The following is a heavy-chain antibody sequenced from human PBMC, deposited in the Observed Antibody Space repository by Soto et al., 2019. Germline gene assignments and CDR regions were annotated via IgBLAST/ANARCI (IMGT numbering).Heavy chain of an antibody. CDR2: IYYSGST. J-gene: IGHJ4*02. D-gene: IGHD1-26*01. CDR3: ERTMVGARAGYFDD. V-gene: IGHV4-61*01. CDR1: GGSVSSGSYY. Sequence: QVQLQESGPGLVKPSETLSLTCTVSGGSVSSGSYYWSWIRQPPGKGLEWIGYIYYSGSTKYNASLKSRVTIAVDTSKNQFSLKLSFVTAADTVVYYCERTMVGARAGYFDDWGRGSLVTVYS.